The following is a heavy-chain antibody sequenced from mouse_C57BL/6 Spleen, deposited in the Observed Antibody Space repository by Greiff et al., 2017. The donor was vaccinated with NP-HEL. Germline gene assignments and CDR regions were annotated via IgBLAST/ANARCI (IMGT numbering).Heavy chain of an antibody. V-gene: IGHV5-12*01. CDR1: GFTFSDYY. J-gene: IGHJ3*01. CDR2: ISNGGGST. D-gene: IGHD2-4*01. CDR3: ARQDIDYDGGFAY. Sequence: EVQVVESGGGLVQPGGSLKLSCAASGFTFSDYYMYWVRQTPEKRLEWVAYISNGGGSTYYPDTVKGRFTISRDNAKNTLYLQMSRLKSEDTAMYYCARQDIDYDGGFAYWGQGTLVTVSA.